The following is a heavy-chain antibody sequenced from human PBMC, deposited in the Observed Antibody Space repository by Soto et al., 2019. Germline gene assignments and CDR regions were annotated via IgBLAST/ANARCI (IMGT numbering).Heavy chain of an antibody. CDR2: IYYSGST. CDR3: ARRNYDFWSGYPDDAFDI. V-gene: IGHV4-31*03. Sequence: SGTPSLTCTVSDGSISRCCYYWSWIRQHPGKGLEWIGYIYYSGSTYYNPSLKSRVTISVDTSKNQFSLKLSSVTAADTAVYYCARRNYDFWSGYPDDAFDIWGQGTMVTVSS. J-gene: IGHJ3*02. D-gene: IGHD3-3*01. CDR1: DGSISRCCYY.